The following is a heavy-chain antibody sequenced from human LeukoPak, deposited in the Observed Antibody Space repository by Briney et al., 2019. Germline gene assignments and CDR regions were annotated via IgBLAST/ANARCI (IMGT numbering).Heavy chain of an antibody. CDR1: GGSISNYY. D-gene: IGHD1-26*01. J-gene: IGHJ3*02. CDR3: ARSGRDFNAFDI. Sequence: SETLSLTCTVSGGSISNYYWGWIRQPAGKGLEWIGRIYNSENTHFSPSLESRITMSVDTSKNKVSLKLSSVTAADTAVYYCARSGRDFNAFDIWGQGTMVTISS. CDR2: IYNSENT. V-gene: IGHV4-4*07.